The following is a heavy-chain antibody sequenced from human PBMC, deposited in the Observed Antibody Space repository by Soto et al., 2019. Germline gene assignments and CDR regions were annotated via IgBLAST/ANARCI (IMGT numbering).Heavy chain of an antibody. CDR1: GYTFTSYY. Sequence: QVQLVQSGAEVKKPGASVKVSCKASGYTFTSYYMHWVRQAPGQGLEWMGIINPSGGSTSYAQKFQGRVNMTRDTSMSKGYMELSSLRSEDTAVYYCERGYRKWFDPWGQGTLVTVSS. CDR3: ERGYRKWFDP. V-gene: IGHV1-46*01. D-gene: IGHD3-16*02. CDR2: INPSGGST. J-gene: IGHJ5*02.